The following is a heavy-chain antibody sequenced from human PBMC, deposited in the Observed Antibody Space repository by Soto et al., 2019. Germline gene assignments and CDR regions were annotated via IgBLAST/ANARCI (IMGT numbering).Heavy chain of an antibody. Sequence: EVQLLESGGGLVQPGGSLRLSCAASGFTFNNYAMTWVRQAPGKGLEWVSAISGGGDTTSYADSVKGRFTVSRDGSKNTLYLQMSSLRAEDTALYYCAKGRGGSRSLTPRVYCWCQGTLVTVSS. D-gene: IGHD1-26*01. CDR2: ISGGGDTT. CDR3: AKGRGGSRSLTPRVYC. V-gene: IGHV3-23*01. J-gene: IGHJ4*02. CDR1: GFTFNNYA.